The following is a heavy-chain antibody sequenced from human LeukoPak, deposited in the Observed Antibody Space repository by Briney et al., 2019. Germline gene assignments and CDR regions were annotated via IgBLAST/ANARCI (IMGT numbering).Heavy chain of an antibody. CDR3: ARETGSAVGSTDFDY. D-gene: IGHD4-17*01. CDR2: ISYDGSNK. V-gene: IGHV3-30-3*01. J-gene: IGHJ4*02. Sequence: GGSLRLSCTASGFTFSSYAMHWVRQAPGKGLEWVAVISYDGSNKYYADSVKGRFSISRDNSRNTQNLQMSSLRVEDTAVYYCARETGSAVGSTDFDYWGQGTLVTVSS. CDR1: GFTFSSYA.